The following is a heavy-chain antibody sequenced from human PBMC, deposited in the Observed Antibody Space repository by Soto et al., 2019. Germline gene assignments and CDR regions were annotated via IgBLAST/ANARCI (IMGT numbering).Heavy chain of an antibody. J-gene: IGHJ4*02. D-gene: IGHD3-3*01. V-gene: IGHV4-39*01. CDR2: IYYSGST. CDR3: ARTTIFGVVDY. Sequence: QLQLQESGPGLVKPSETLSLTCTVSGGSISSSSYYWGWIRQPPGKGLEWLGGIYYSGSTYYNPSLKSRVTISVDTSKNQFSLKLSSVTAADTAVYYCARTTIFGVVDYWGQGTLVTVSS. CDR1: GGSISSSSYY.